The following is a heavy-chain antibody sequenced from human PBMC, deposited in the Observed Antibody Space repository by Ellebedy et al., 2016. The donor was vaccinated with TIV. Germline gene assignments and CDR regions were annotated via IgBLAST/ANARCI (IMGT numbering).Heavy chain of an antibody. CDR2: INPNSGGT. D-gene: IGHD3-10*01. CDR3: ARGSITMVRGVIIDYYYGMDV. CDR1: GYTFTSYG. Sequence: AASVKVSCKASGYTFTSYGISWVRQAPGQGLEWMGWINPNSGGTNYAQKFQGRVTITADESTSTAYMELSRLRSEDTAVYYCARGSITMVRGVIIDYYYGMDVWGQGTTVTVSS. V-gene: IGHV1-18*04. J-gene: IGHJ6*02.